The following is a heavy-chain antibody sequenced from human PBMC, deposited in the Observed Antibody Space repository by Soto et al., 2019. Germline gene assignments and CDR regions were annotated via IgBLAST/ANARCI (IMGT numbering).Heavy chain of an antibody. CDR2: IYYSGST. V-gene: IGHV4-30-4*01. D-gene: IGHD3-22*01. Sequence: SETLSLTCTVSGGSISSGDYYWSWIRQPPEKGLEWIGYIYYSGSTYYNPSLKSRVTISVDTSKNQFSLKLSSVTAADTAVYYCARDTYYYDSSGYTLTNTFDIWGQGTMVPVSS. CDR3: ARDTYYYDSSGYTLTNTFDI. CDR1: GGSISSGDYY. J-gene: IGHJ3*02.